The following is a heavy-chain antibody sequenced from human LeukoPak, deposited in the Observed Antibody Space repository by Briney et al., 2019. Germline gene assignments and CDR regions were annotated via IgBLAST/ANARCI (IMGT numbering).Heavy chain of an antibody. D-gene: IGHD3-22*01. CDR2: ISSSSSTI. Sequence: GGSLRLSCAASGFTFSSYSMNWVRQAPGKGLEWVSYISSSSSTIYYADSVKGRFTISRDNAKNSLYLQMNSLRAEDTAVYYCAKYVGLRRNYHDSSGPPTYFDYWGQGTLVTVSS. J-gene: IGHJ4*02. CDR3: AKYVGLRRNYHDSSGPPTYFDY. V-gene: IGHV3-48*01. CDR1: GFTFSSYS.